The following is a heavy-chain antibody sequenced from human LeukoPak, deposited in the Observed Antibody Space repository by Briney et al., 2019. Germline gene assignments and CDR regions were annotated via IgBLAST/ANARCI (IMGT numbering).Heavy chain of an antibody. CDR2: IKSKTDGGTT. D-gene: IGHD3-10*01. CDR1: GFTFSNAW. CDR3: TTFVNYYGSGNSVDY. V-gene: IGHV3-15*01. Sequence: GGSLRLSCAASGFTFSNAWMSWVRQAPGKGLEWVGRIKSKTDGGTTGYAAPVKGRFTISRDDSKNTLYLQMNSLKTEDTAVYYCTTFVNYYGSGNSVDYWGQGTLVTVSS. J-gene: IGHJ4*02.